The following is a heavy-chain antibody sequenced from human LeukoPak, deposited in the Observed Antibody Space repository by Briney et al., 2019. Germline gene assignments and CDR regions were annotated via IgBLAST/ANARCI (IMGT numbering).Heavy chain of an antibody. CDR2: TSGTGYNT. D-gene: IGHD2-2*01. CDR1: GYTFSSYG. J-gene: IGHJ4*02. V-gene: IGHV1-18*01. Sequence: ASVKVSCKASGYTFSSYGITWVRQAPGQGLEWMAWTSGTGYNTDYTQKFQGRVSVSTDTSTSTAYMEVRSLRSEDTAIYYCARSQCPYSTSCYYFFYFDFWGQGTPVTVSS. CDR3: ARSQCPYSTSCYYFFYFDF.